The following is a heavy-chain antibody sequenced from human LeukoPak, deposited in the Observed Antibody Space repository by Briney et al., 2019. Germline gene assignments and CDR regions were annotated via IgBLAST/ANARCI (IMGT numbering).Heavy chain of an antibody. J-gene: IGHJ4*02. CDR2: TYYRSKWYS. D-gene: IGHD6-19*01. CDR3: ARDVATTGWYTFDY. Sequence: SQTLSLTCAISGDSVSSINGAWNWVRQSPSRGLEWRGRTYYRSKWYSDYAVSIQGRITINPDTSKNQFTLHLFSVTPDDTAVYYCARDVATTGWYTFDYWGQGTRVTVSS. V-gene: IGHV6-1*01. CDR1: GDSVSSINGA.